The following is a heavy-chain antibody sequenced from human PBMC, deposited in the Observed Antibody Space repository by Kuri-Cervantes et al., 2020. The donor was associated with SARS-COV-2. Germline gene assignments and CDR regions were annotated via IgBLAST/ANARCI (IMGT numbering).Heavy chain of an antibody. Sequence: GSLRLSCTVPGGSISSSSYYWGWIRQPPGKGLEWIGSIYYSGSTYYNPSLKSRVTISVDTSKNQFSLKLSSVTAADTAVYYCARQMMSSITIFGVVITKKWFDPWGQGTLVTVSS. CDR3: ARQMMSSITIFGVVITKKWFDP. J-gene: IGHJ5*02. CDR2: IYYSGST. CDR1: GGSISSSSYY. V-gene: IGHV4-39*01. D-gene: IGHD3-3*01.